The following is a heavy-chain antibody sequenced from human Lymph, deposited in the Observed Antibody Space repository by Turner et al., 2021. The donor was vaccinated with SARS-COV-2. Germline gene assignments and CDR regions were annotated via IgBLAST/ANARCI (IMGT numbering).Heavy chain of an antibody. CDR3: AKNEMAMIVVVITLFDY. CDR2: ISGSGGST. J-gene: IGHJ4*02. V-gene: IGHV3-23*01. D-gene: IGHD3-22*01. CDR1: GFTFSSYA. Sequence: EVQLLESGGGLVQPGGSLILSCSASGFTFSSYAMSCVRLAPGKGLEWVSTISGSGGSTYYADSGKGRFTISRDNSKNTLYLQMNSLRAEDTAVYYCAKNEMAMIVVVITLFDYWGQGTLVTVSS.